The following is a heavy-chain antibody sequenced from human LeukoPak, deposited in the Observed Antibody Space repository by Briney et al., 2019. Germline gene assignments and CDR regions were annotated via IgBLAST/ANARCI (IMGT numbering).Heavy chain of an antibody. Sequence: SQTLSLTCTVSGGSISSATYYWSWIRQHPGKGLEWIGYIYYSGSTYYNPSLKSRVTISVDRSKNQFSLKLTSVTAADTAVYYCARDYSGANCVFEYWGQGTLVTVSS. D-gene: IGHD4/OR15-4a*01. CDR3: ARDYSGANCVFEY. J-gene: IGHJ4*02. CDR1: GGSISSATYY. V-gene: IGHV4-31*03. CDR2: IYYSGST.